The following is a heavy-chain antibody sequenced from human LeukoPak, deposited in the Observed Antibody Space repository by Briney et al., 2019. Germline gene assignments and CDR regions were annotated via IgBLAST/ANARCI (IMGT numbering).Heavy chain of an antibody. CDR2: INHSGRT. Sequence: SETLSLTCAVYGGSFSGYYWSWIRQPPGKGLEWIGEINHSGRTNYNPSLKSRVTISVDTSKNQFSLKLSSVTAADTAVYYCARGQYDSSGYYSDYWGQGTLVTVSS. CDR1: GGSFSGYY. V-gene: IGHV4-34*01. D-gene: IGHD3-22*01. J-gene: IGHJ4*02. CDR3: ARGQYDSSGYYSDY.